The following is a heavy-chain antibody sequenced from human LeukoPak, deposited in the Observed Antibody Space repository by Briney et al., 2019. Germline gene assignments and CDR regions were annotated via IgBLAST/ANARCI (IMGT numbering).Heavy chain of an antibody. D-gene: IGHD6-6*01. CDR1: GGTFSSYA. CDR3: ARVLIAARINWFDP. J-gene: IGHJ5*02. V-gene: IGHV1-69*05. CDR2: IIPIFGTA. Sequence: AASVKVSCKASGGTFSSYAISWVRQAPGQGLEWMGGIIPIFGTANYAQKFQGRVTITTDESTSTAYMELSSLRSEDTAVYYCARVLIAARINWFDPWGQGTLVTVSS.